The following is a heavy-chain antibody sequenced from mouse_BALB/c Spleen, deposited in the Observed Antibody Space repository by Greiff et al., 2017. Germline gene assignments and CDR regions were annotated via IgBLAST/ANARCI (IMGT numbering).Heavy chain of an antibody. Sequence: VQLQQPGAELVKPGASVKLSCKASGYTFTSYYMYWVKQRPGQGLEWIGGINPSNGGTNFNEKFKSKATLTVDKSSSTAYMQLSSLTSEDSAVYYCTRPYYYGSSFYYAMDYWGQGTSVTVSS. CDR2: INPSNGGT. CDR3: TRPYYYGSSFYYAMDY. J-gene: IGHJ4*01. V-gene: IGHV1S81*02. CDR1: GYTFTSYY. D-gene: IGHD1-1*01.